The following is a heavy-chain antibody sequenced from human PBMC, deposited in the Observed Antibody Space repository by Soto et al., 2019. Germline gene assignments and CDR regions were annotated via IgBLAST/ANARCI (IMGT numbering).Heavy chain of an antibody. J-gene: IGHJ4*02. CDR1: GFTVSNNY. CDR3: ARSGSGSQTVGY. V-gene: IGHV3-66*01. CDR2: IYSRGGT. D-gene: IGHD1-26*01. Sequence: EVQVVESGGGLVQPGGSLRLSCAASGFTVSNNYMTWVRQAPGKGLEWVSLIYSRGGTDYADYVKGRFTISRDNSKNIVYLQMNSLIVDDTAVYYCARSGSGSQTVGYWGQGARVTVSS.